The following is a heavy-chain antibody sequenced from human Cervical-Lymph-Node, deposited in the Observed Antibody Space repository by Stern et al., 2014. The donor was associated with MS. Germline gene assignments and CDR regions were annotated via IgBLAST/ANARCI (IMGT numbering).Heavy chain of an antibody. Sequence: VQLVESGAEVKDPGASVKVSCKASGYSFISHAMHWVRQAPGQTLEWMGWINGDNGNTKYSQKLQGRVTITRDKTTSTAYMELSSLTSEDTAVYYCARAGYCSPSTCSDAFDIWGQGTMVTVSS. CDR1: GYSFISHA. J-gene: IGHJ3*02. V-gene: IGHV1-3*01. D-gene: IGHD2-15*01. CDR3: ARAGYCSPSTCSDAFDI. CDR2: INGDNGNT.